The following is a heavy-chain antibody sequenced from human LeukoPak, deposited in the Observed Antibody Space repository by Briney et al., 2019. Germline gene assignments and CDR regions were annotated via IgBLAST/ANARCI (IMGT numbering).Heavy chain of an antibody. Sequence: GGSLRLSCAASGFIFSSYAMHWVRQAPGKGLEYVSAISSNGGSTYYANSVKGRFTISRDNSKNTLYLQMGSLRAEDMAVYYCARRGAGTSFDYWGQGTLVTVSS. V-gene: IGHV3-64*01. D-gene: IGHD1-26*01. CDR1: GFIFSSYA. CDR3: ARRGAGTSFDY. CDR2: ISSNGGST. J-gene: IGHJ4*02.